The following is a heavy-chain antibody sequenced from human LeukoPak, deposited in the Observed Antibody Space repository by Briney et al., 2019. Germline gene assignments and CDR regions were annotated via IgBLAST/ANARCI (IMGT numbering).Heavy chain of an antibody. V-gene: IGHV1-69*13. CDR1: GGTFSSYA. Sequence: WASVKVSCKASGGTFSSYAISWVRQAPGQGLEWMGGIIPIFGTANYAQKFQGRVTITADESTSTAYMELSSLRSEDTAVYYCARDQSNPIVVVPAARLDYYYGMDVWGQGTTVTVSS. CDR3: ARDQSNPIVVVPAARLDYYYGMDV. CDR2: IIPIFGTA. D-gene: IGHD2-2*01. J-gene: IGHJ6*02.